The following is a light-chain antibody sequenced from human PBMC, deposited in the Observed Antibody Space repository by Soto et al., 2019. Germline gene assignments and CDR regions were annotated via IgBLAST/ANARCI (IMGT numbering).Light chain of an antibody. J-gene: IGKJ4*01. V-gene: IGKV3-11*01. CDR2: DAS. Sequence: EIVLTQSPATLSLSPGERATLSCMASQSVSSYLAWYQQKPGQAPRLLIYDASNRATGIPARFSGSGSGTDFTLTISSLEPDDFAVYDCQQRSNWPPGLTFGGGTNVEIK. CDR3: QQRSNWPPGLT. CDR1: QSVSSY.